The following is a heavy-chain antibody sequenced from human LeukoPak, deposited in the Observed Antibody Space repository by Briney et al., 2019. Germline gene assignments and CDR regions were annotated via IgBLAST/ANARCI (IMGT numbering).Heavy chain of an antibody. CDR3: ARVVDTHFDY. Sequence: QSGGSLRLSCAASGFTFGSYWMHWVRQAPGKGLVWVSRIKSDGSTTTYADSVKGRFTISRDNAKNTLYLQMNSLRAEDTAVYYCARVVDTHFDYWGQGTLVTVSS. CDR1: GFTFGSYW. CDR2: IKSDGSTT. J-gene: IGHJ4*02. V-gene: IGHV3-74*01. D-gene: IGHD5-18*01.